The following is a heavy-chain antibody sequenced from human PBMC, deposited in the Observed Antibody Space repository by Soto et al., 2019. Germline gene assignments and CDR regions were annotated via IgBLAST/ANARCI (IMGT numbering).Heavy chain of an antibody. J-gene: IGHJ3*01. Sequence: AQNLFRTCPFACGSLSSGGYYWSWIRQHPGKGLEWIGYIYYSGSTYYNPSLKSRVTISVDTSKNQFSLKLSSVTAADTAVYYGHKKGVVVTDYGEGNEALACRGQRTIVTV. CDR2: IYYSGST. CDR3: HKKGVVVTDYGEGNEALAC. CDR1: CGSLSSGGYY. D-gene: IGHD2-21*02. V-gene: IGHV4-31*03.